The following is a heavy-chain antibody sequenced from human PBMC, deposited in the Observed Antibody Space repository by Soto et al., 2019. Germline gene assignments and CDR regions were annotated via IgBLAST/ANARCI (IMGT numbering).Heavy chain of an antibody. CDR2: FDPENDET. J-gene: IGHJ5*02. Sequence: ASVKVSCKVSGYTLSEVAIHWVRQTPGEGLEWIGGFDPENDETSYAQNFQGRVTLTEDTSTDTAYLELSGLRSEDTAIYYCTIAAYCSGATCYSGYNWFHPWGQGSLVTVSS. D-gene: IGHD2-2*01. CDR1: GYTLSEVA. V-gene: IGHV1-24*01. CDR3: TIAAYCSGATCYSGYNWFHP.